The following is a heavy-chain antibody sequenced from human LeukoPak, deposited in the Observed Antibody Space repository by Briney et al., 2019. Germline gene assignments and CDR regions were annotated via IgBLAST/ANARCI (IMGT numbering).Heavy chain of an antibody. CDR2: IWYDGSNK. D-gene: IGHD3-3*01. CDR3: AKDQTADDFWSGYYNY. Sequence: PGGSLRLSCAASGFTFSSYGMHWVRQAPGKGLEWVAVIWYDGSNKYYADSVKGRFTISRDDSKNTLYLQMNSLRAEDTAVYYCAKDQTADDFWSGYYNYWGQGTLVTVSS. V-gene: IGHV3-33*06. J-gene: IGHJ4*02. CDR1: GFTFSSYG.